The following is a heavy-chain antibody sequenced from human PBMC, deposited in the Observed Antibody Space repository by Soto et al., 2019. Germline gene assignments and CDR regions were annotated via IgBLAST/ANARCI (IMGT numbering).Heavy chain of an antibody. Sequence: ASVKISCKASGYDFTAYDINWVRQASGQGLEWMGWMNPINGATGTARRFQGRVSLSRNTATGTAYLELTSLRSDDTAVYYCGRGPSPRAPAGGTPYYYAMDVWGQGTTVTVSS. D-gene: IGHD6-13*01. CDR1: GYDFTAYD. CDR3: GRGPSPRAPAGGTPYYYAMDV. J-gene: IGHJ6*02. CDR2: MNPINGAT. V-gene: IGHV1-8*02.